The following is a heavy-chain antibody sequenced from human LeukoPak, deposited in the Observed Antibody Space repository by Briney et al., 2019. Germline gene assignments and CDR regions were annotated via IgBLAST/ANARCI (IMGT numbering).Heavy chain of an antibody. Sequence: GGSLRLSCAASGFTFSSYSMNWVRQAPGKGLEWVSSISSSSSYIYYADSVKGRFTTSRDNAKNSLYLQMNSLRAEDTAVYYCARGVATTGLGDYWGQGTLVTVSS. D-gene: IGHD5-12*01. CDR1: GFTFSSYS. CDR2: ISSSSSYI. V-gene: IGHV3-21*01. J-gene: IGHJ4*02. CDR3: ARGVATTGLGDY.